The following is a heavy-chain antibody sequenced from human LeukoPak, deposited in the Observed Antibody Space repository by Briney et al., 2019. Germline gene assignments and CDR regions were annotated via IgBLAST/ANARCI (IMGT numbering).Heavy chain of an antibody. CDR1: GFTFSNYW. Sequence: GGSLRLSCTASGFTFSNYWMSWVRQTPEKGLEWVANIKQDGSETVYVDSVKGRFTISRDNAQTSLYLQMNSLRAEDTAVYYCARDPYSSSWSYGMDVWGQGTAVTVS. J-gene: IGHJ6*02. V-gene: IGHV3-7*05. D-gene: IGHD6-13*01. CDR3: ARDPYSSSWSYGMDV. CDR2: IKQDGSET.